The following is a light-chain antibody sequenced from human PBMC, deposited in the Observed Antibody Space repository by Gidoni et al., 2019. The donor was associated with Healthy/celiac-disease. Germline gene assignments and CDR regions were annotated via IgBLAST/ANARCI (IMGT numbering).Light chain of an antibody. CDR1: QSISSW. Sequence: DIQMTQSPSTLSASVGDRVTITCRASQSISSWLAWYQKKPGKAPKLLIYKASSLESGGPSRFRGSGSGTEFTLTISSLQPDDFATYYCQQYNSYARTFXXXTKVEIK. CDR2: KAS. CDR3: QQYNSYART. V-gene: IGKV1-5*03. J-gene: IGKJ1*01.